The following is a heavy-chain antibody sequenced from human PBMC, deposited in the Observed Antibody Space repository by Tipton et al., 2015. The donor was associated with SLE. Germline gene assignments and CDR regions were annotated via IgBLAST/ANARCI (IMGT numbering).Heavy chain of an antibody. V-gene: IGHV5-51*01. CDR3: ARGYSGFYDGFDI. J-gene: IGHJ3*02. D-gene: IGHD5-12*01. CDR1: GYRFTNYW. CDR2: INPGDSDT. Sequence: QLVQSGAEVKKPGESLKISCKGSGYRFTNYWIGWVRQMPGKGLEWMGIINPGDSDTRYSPSFQGQVTISVDKSISTAYLQWSSLKASDTAMYYCARGYSGFYDGFDIWGQGTMVTVSS.